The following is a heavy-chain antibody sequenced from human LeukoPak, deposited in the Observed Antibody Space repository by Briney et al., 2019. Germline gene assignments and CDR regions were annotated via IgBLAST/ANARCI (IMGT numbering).Heavy chain of an antibody. J-gene: IGHJ4*02. V-gene: IGHV4-59*08. CDR3: ARRLTAHFDY. D-gene: IGHD2-21*02. CDR2: IYYSGST. CDR1: GGSISSYY. Sequence: SETLSLTCTVSGGSISSYYWSWIRQPPGKGLEWIGYIYYSGSTNYNPSLKSRVTISVDTSKNQFSLKLSSVTAADTAVYYCARRLTAHFDYWGQGTLVTVSS.